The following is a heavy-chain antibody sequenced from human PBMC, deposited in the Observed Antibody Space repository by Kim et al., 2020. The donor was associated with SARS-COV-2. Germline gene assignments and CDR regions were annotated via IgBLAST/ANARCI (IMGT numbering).Heavy chain of an antibody. V-gene: IGHV3-30*07. J-gene: IGHJ3*01. CDR3: ARGPAYYDILTGSDAFDL. D-gene: IGHD3-9*01. Sequence: KGRFTISRDNSKETAYLQMNSLRAEDTAVYYCARGPAYYDILTGSDAFDLWGQGTKVTVSS.